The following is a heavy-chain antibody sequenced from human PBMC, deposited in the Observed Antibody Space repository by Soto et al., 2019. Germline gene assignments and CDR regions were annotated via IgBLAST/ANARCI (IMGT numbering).Heavy chain of an antibody. CDR1: GFTFGDYA. CDR2: IRRNAYGGTT. CDR3: TRASSLDFDF. J-gene: IGHJ4*02. D-gene: IGHD3-16*01. V-gene: IGHV3-49*04. Sequence: GGSLRLSCTTSGFTFGDYALSWVRQAPGKGLEWVGFIRRNAYGGTTDYAASVKGRFTISRDDSKSIAYLQMNSLRTEDTALYYCTRASSLDFDFWGQGTTVTVSS.